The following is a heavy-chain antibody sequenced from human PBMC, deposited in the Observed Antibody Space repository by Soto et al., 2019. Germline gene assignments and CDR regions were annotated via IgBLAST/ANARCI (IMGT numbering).Heavy chain of an antibody. V-gene: IGHV3-23*01. CDR3: AKSRVDSGRGYFDL. D-gene: IGHD6-25*01. CDR2: IGTTGGDT. CDR1: GFTFSIYP. Sequence: EVQLLESGGGLVQPGGSLRLSCAASGFTFSIYPMSWVRQTPEKGLEWVSTIGTTGGDTYYADSVRGRSTISRDDSKNTLHLQMSSLRAEESAVYYCAKSRVDSGRGYFDLWGRGTLVTVSS. J-gene: IGHJ2*01.